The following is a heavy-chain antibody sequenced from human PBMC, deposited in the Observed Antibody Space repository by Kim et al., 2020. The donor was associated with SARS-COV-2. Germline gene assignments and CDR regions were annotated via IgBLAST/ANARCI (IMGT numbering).Heavy chain of an antibody. V-gene: IGHV3-33*01. Sequence: GGSLRLSCAASGFTFSSYGMHWVRRAPGKGLEWVAVIWYDGSNKYYADSVKGRFTISRDNSKNTLYLQMNSLRVEDTAVYYCAREGAAGDYYGMDVWGQGTTVTVSS. CDR3: AREGAAGDYYGMDV. D-gene: IGHD6-13*01. J-gene: IGHJ6*02. CDR1: GFTFSSYG. CDR2: IWYDGSNK.